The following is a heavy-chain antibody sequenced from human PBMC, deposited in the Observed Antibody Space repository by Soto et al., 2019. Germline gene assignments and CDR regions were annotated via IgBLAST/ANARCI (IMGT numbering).Heavy chain of an antibody. CDR1: GYTFSTFE. J-gene: IGHJ6*03. V-gene: IGHV1-3*01. CDR2: SNGGNGKS. CDR3: ARGGGATFTHYYYYMDV. Sequence: QVQLVQSGAEVKKPGASVKVSCEASGYTFSTFEMHWGRKAPEQRPEWMEGSNGGNGKSKYSETLQGRVTFTRDTSASTAYMELTSLRSEDTAVYYCARGGGATFTHYYYYMDVWGTGTTVTVSS. D-gene: IGHD1-26*01.